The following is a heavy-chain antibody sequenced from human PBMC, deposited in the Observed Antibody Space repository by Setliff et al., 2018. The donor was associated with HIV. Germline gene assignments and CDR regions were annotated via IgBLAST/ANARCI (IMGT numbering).Heavy chain of an antibody. J-gene: IGHJ4*02. D-gene: IGHD5-12*01. CDR1: GFPFNSGYY. V-gene: IGHV4-38-2*01. CDR3: ARYGDGYNSGGAFFY. Sequence: SETLSLTCAVSGFPFNSGYYWGWIRQPPGKGLEWIGSGYHTGSTAYNPSLKSRVTISLDTSKNQFSLQLNSMTAADTAVYYCARYGDGYNSGGAFFYWGQGTLVTVSS. CDR2: GYHTGST.